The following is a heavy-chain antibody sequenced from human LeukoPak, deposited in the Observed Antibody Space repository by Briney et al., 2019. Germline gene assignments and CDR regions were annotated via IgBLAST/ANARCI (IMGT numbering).Heavy chain of an antibody. D-gene: IGHD6-6*01. Sequence: GGSLRLSCAASGFTFSSYAMSWVRQAPGKGLEFVSHISSNGATTYYADSVKGRFTISRDNSKNTLYLQMSSLRADDTAVYYCVKDRSIAAPNNDFFDSWGQGALVTVSS. V-gene: IGHV3-64D*06. CDR3: VKDRSIAAPNNDFFDS. CDR2: ISSNGATT. CDR1: GFTFSSYA. J-gene: IGHJ4*02.